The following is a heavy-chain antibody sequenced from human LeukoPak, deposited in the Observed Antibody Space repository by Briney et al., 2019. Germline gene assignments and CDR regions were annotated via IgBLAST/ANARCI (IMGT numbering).Heavy chain of an antibody. CDR3: ARGTIAVDGSFDY. CDR1: GGSFSGYY. J-gene: IGHJ4*02. V-gene: IGHV4-34*01. CDR2: INHSGST. D-gene: IGHD6-19*01. Sequence: SETLSLTCAVYGGSFSGYYGSWIRQPPGKGLGWIGEINHSGSTNYNPSLKSRVTISVDTSKNQFSLKLSSVTAADTAVYYCARGTIAVDGSFDYWRQGTLVTVSS.